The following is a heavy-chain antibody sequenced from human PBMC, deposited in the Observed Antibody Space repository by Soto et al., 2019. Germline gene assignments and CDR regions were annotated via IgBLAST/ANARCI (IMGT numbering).Heavy chain of an antibody. Sequence: EVQLLESGGGLVQPGGSLRLSCAASGFTFSSYAMSWVRQAPGKGPEWVSAISGSGGSTYYADSVKGRFTISRDNSKNTLYPQMNSLRAEDTAVYYCAKIPHSSSWYLDAVDIWGQGTMVTVSS. CDR2: ISGSGGST. D-gene: IGHD6-13*01. CDR3: AKIPHSSSWYLDAVDI. J-gene: IGHJ3*02. V-gene: IGHV3-23*01. CDR1: GFTFSSYA.